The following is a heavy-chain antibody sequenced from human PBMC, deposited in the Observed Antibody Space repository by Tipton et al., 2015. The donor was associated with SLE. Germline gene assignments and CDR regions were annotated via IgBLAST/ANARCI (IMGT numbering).Heavy chain of an antibody. V-gene: IGHV4-59*01. CDR1: GGSISSYY. CDR2: IFDSGTT. J-gene: IGHJ1*01. CDR3: AGPYGDYGFFKY. D-gene: IGHD4-17*01. Sequence: GLVKPSETLSLTCTVSGGSISSYYWSWIRQPPGKGLEWIGYIFDSGTTKYNPSLKSRVTISADTSKNQFSLKLNSVTAADTAVYYCAGPYGDYGFFKYWGQGARIIVSS.